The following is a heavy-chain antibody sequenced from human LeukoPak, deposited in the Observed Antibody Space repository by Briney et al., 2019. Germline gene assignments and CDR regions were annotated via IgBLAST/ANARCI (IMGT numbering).Heavy chain of an antibody. CDR2: IYTSGST. Sequence: SETLSLTCTVSGGSISSGSYYWSWIRQPAGKGLEWIGRIYTSGSTNYNPSLKSRVTISVDTSKNQFSLKLSSVTAADTAVYYCARVYSTSCYDAFDIWGQGTMVTVSS. CDR1: GGSISSGSYY. CDR3: ARVYSTSCYDAFDI. D-gene: IGHD2-2*01. V-gene: IGHV4-61*02. J-gene: IGHJ3*02.